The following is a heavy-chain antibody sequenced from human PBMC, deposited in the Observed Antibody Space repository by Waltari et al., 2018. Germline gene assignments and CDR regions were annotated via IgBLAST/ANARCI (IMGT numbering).Heavy chain of an antibody. V-gene: IGHV1-69*06. CDR2: IIPIFGTA. Sequence: WVRQPPGQGLEWMGGIIPIFGTANYAQKFQGRVTITADKSTSTAYMELSSLRSEDTAVYYCARAVDPRGAYYFDYWGQGTLVTVSS. J-gene: IGHJ4*02. CDR3: ARAVDPRGAYYFDY. D-gene: IGHD5-12*01.